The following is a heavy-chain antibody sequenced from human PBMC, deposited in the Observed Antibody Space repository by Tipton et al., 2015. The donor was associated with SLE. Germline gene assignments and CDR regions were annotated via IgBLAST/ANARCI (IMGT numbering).Heavy chain of an antibody. D-gene: IGHD5/OR15-5a*01. J-gene: IGHJ4*02. V-gene: IGHV3-30*04. CDR3: AKRADVSFYYFDY. CDR1: GFTFSSYA. Sequence: SLRLSCAASGFTFSSYAMHWVRQAPGKGLEWVAVISYDGSNKYYADSVKGRFTISRDNSKNTLYLQMNSLRAEDTAVYYCAKRADVSFYYFDYWGQGTLVTVSS. CDR2: ISYDGSNK.